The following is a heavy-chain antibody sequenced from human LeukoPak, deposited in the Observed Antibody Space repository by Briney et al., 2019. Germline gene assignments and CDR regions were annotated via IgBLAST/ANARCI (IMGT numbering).Heavy chain of an antibody. CDR3: ALRDSSGYYPDY. V-gene: IGHV4-34*01. Sequence: PSETLSLICDVYGGSFSGYYWSWIRQPPGKGLEWIGEINHSGGTNYNPSLKSRVTISVDTSKNQFSLKLSSVTAADTAVYYCALRDSSGYYPDYWGQGTLVTVSS. CDR2: INHSGGT. D-gene: IGHD3-22*01. J-gene: IGHJ4*02. CDR1: GGSFSGYY.